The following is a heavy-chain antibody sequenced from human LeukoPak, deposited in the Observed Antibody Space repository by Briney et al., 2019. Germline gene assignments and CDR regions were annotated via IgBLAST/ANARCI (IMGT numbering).Heavy chain of an antibody. Sequence: PSETLSLTCTVSGGPMSSYYWSWIRQPPGKGLEWIGYIYNSGSTYYNPSLKTRVSISADTSKNQFSLKLSSVTAADTAVYYCARGRGYGSGSYVVGYWGQGTLVTVSS. D-gene: IGHD3-10*01. V-gene: IGHV4-4*09. CDR2: IYNSGST. CDR3: ARGRGYGSGSYVVGY. CDR1: GGPMSSYY. J-gene: IGHJ4*02.